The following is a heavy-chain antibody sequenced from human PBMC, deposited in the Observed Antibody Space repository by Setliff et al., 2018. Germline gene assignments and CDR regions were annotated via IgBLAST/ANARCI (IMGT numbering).Heavy chain of an antibody. Sequence: PGGSLRLSCAASGFTFSSYAMHWVRQAPGKGLEYVSAISSNGGSTWYANSVKGRFTVSRDNSKNTLYLQMGSLRAEDMAVYYCASGYYYGAFDIWGQGTMVTVSS. D-gene: IGHD3-22*01. CDR2: ISSNGGST. V-gene: IGHV3-64*01. J-gene: IGHJ3*02. CDR3: ASGYYYGAFDI. CDR1: GFTFSSYA.